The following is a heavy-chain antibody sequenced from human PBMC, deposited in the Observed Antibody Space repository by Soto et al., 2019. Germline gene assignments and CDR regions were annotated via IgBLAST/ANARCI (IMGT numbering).Heavy chain of an antibody. Sequence: ASETLSLTCTFSGSSIISYYWTWIRQSPERGLEWIGYIHYSGSANYNPSLNSRLTMSVDRSKSQFSMKLASVTAAYTAVDYCARGVGGSGLNWFDPWGQGTLVTVSS. CDR2: IHYSGSA. J-gene: IGHJ5*02. CDR3: ARGVGGSGLNWFDP. CDR1: GSSIISYY. V-gene: IGHV4-59*12. D-gene: IGHD6-19*01.